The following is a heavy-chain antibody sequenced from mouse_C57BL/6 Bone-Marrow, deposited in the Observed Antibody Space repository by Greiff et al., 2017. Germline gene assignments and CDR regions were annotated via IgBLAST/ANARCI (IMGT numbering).Heavy chain of an antibody. CDR1: GYTFTSYG. CDR3: ARRSDYSGSSLYYYAMDY. J-gene: IGHJ4*01. V-gene: IGHV1-81*01. Sequence: VQLQQSGAELARPGASVKLSCKASGYTFTSYGISWVKQRNGQGLEWIGEIYPRSGNTYYNEKFKGKANLTADKSSSTAYMELRSLTSEDSAFYFCARRSDYSGSSLYYYAMDYWGQGTSVTVSS. CDR2: IYPRSGNT. D-gene: IGHD1-1*01.